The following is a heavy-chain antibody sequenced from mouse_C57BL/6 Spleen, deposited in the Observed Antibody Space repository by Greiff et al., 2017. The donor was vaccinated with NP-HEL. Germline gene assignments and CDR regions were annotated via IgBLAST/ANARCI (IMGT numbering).Heavy chain of an antibody. V-gene: IGHV1-26*01. J-gene: IGHJ2*01. CDR1: GYTFTDYY. Sequence: VQLQQSGPELVKPGASVKISCKASGYTFTDYYMNWVKQSHGKSLEWIGDINPNNGGTSYNQKFKGKATLTVDKSSSTAYMELRSLTSEDSAVYYCARKPRDYGSSYFDYWGQGTTLTVSS. CDR2: INPNNGGT. CDR3: ARKPRDYGSSYFDY. D-gene: IGHD1-1*01.